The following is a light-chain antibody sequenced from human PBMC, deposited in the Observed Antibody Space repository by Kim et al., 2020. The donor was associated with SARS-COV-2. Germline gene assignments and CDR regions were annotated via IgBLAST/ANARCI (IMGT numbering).Light chain of an antibody. Sequence: SAFVGDRVTITRRDRQSISSWSGWYQQKTEKATNLLIYEASRLKSGVPSRCSSRGSSTEFTLTSSSLQHDDFATYCRQQDISDPWTFGERNKVDIK. J-gene: IGKJ1*01. V-gene: IGKV1-5*03. CDR3: QQDISDPWT. CDR2: EAS. CDR1: QSISSW.